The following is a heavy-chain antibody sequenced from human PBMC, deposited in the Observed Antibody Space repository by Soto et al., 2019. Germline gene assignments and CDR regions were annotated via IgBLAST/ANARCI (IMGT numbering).Heavy chain of an antibody. D-gene: IGHD3-10*01. J-gene: IGHJ6*02. CDR3: ARAIMVRGVITPYYYYGMDV. V-gene: IGHV3-33*01. Sequence: QPGGSLRLSCAASGFTFSSYGMHWVRQAPGKGLEWVAVIWYDGSNKYYADSVKGRFTISRDNSKNTLYLQMNSLRAEDTAVYYCARAIMVRGVITPYYYYGMDVWGQGTTVTVSS. CDR1: GFTFSSYG. CDR2: IWYDGSNK.